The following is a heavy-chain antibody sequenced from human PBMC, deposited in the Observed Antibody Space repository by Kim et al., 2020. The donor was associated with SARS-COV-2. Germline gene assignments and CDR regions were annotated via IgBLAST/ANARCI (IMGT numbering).Heavy chain of an antibody. D-gene: IGHD4-17*01. CDR1: GGSISSSSYY. J-gene: IGHJ4*02. CDR3: AVYDDYGSFDY. V-gene: IGHV4-39*01. Sequence: SQTLSLTCTVSGGSISSSSYYWGWIRQPPGKGLEWIGSIYYSGSTYYNPSLKSRVTISVDTSKNQFSLKLSSVTAADTAVYYCAVYDDYGSFDYWGQGTLVTVSS. CDR2: IYYSGST.